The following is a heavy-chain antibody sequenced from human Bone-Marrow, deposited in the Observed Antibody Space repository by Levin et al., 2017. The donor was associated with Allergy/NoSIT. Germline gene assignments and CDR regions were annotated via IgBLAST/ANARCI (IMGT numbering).Heavy chain of an antibody. D-gene: IGHD3-10*01. V-gene: IGHV1-2*02. CDR2: INPNSGGT. CDR3: ARVAQPPSQYYYGSGSYYNLFFPNYYYMDV. J-gene: IGHJ6*03. CDR1: GYTFTGYY. Sequence: ASVKVSCKASGYTFTGYYMHWVRQAPGQGLEWMGWINPNSGGTNYAQKFQGRVTMTRDTSISTAYMELSRLRSDDTAVYYCARVAQPPSQYYYGSGSYYNLFFPNYYYMDVWGKGTTVTVSS.